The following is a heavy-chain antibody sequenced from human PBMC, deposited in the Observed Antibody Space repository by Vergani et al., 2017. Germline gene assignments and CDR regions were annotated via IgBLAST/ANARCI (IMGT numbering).Heavy chain of an antibody. CDR2: IRSDESRR. J-gene: IGHJ4*02. CDR1: GFTFRIYG. CDR3: AKEGGGYCSGGTCYPEY. V-gene: IGHV3-30*02. D-gene: IGHD2-15*01. Sequence: QVQLVESGGGVVQPGGSLRLSCIASGFTFRIYGMHWVRQAPGKGLEWVASIRSDESRRYYGDSMEGPFTISRDNSKNTLYLQMKSLRPEDTAVYYCAKEGGGYCSGGTCYPEYWGQGTLVIVSS.